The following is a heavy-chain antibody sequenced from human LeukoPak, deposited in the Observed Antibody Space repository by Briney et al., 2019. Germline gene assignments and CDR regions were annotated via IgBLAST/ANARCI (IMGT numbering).Heavy chain of an antibody. CDR2: ISGDNPGT. J-gene: IGHJ4*02. CDR1: GFTFSTYA. Sequence: GGSLRLSCAASGFTFSTYAMSWVRQTPGKGLEWVAAISGDNPGTYHANSVKGRFTISRDNSKNTLHLQMSGLRAEDTARYYYAKAPVGHCSGAFCYHFDSWGQGTLVTVSS. CDR3: AKAPVGHCSGAFCYHFDS. V-gene: IGHV3-23*01. D-gene: IGHD2-15*01.